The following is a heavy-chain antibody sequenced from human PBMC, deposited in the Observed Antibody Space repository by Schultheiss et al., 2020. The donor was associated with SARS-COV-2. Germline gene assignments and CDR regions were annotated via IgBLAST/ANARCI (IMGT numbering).Heavy chain of an antibody. CDR3: ARADDYGGNSLDH. V-gene: IGHV3-23*01. J-gene: IGHJ4*02. CDR1: GFTFSSYS. CDR2: ISGSATST. Sequence: GGSLRLSCVASGFTFSSYSMNWVRQAPGKGLEWVSAISGSATSTYYADSVRGRSTISRDKSKSTLYLQMNSLRVEDTAIYYCARADDYGGNSLDHWGQGTLVTVSS. D-gene: IGHD4-23*01.